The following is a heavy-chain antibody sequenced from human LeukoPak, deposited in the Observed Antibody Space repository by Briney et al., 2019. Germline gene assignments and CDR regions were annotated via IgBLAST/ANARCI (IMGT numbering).Heavy chain of an antibody. Sequence: TGGSLRLSCAASGFTFSSYAMSWVRQAPGKGLEWVSAISGSGGSTYYADSVKGRFTISRDNSKNTLYLQMNSLRAEDTAVYYCAKSEYSSGWYFLFDYWGQGALVTVSS. CDR2: ISGSGGST. V-gene: IGHV3-23*01. D-gene: IGHD6-19*01. CDR3: AKSEYSSGWYFLFDY. J-gene: IGHJ4*02. CDR1: GFTFSSYA.